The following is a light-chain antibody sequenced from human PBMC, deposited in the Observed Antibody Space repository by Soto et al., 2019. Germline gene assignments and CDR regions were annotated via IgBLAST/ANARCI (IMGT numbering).Light chain of an antibody. V-gene: IGKV3-20*01. CDR3: QQYGSSGT. Sequence: EIVMTQSPSTLSVSPGGSATLSCRASQSISDTLAWYQQKPGQAPRLLIYGASNRATGIPDRFSGSGSGTDFTLTISRLEPEDFAVYYCQQYGSSGTFGQGTKVDIK. CDR2: GAS. CDR1: QSISDT. J-gene: IGKJ1*01.